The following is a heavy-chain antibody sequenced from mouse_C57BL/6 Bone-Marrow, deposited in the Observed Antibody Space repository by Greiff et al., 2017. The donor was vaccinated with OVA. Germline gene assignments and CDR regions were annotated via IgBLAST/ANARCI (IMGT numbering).Heavy chain of an antibody. CDR2: IYPSDSET. D-gene: IGHD2-1*01. CDR3: ARRYYGNYVWYFDV. V-gene: IGHV1-61*01. Sequence: VQLQQPGAELVRPGSSVKLSCKASGYTFTSYWMDWVKQRPGQGLEWIGNIYPSDSETHYNQKFKDKATLTVDKSSSTAYMQLSSLTSEDSAVYYCARRYYGNYVWYFDVWGTGTTVTVSS. J-gene: IGHJ1*03. CDR1: GYTFTSYW.